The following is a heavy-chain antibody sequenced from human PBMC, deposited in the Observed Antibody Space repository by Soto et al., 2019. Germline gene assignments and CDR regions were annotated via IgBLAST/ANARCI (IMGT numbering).Heavy chain of an antibody. CDR1: GFTFSSYA. J-gene: IGHJ4*02. CDR2: ISGSGGST. V-gene: IGHV3-23*01. CDR3: AKSLSGYYRVWYFDY. D-gene: IGHD5-12*01. Sequence: EVQLLESGGGLVQPGGSLRLSCAASGFTFSSYAMSWVRQAPGKGLEWVSAISGSGGSTYYADSVKGRFTISRDNSKNKLYLQMNSLRAEDTAVYYCAKSLSGYYRVWYFDYWGQGSLVTVSS.